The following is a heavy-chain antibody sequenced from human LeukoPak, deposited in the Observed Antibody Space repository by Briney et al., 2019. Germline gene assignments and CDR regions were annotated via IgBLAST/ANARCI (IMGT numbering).Heavy chain of an antibody. CDR1: GFTVSTYW. Sequence: GGSLRLSCAASGFTVSTYWMSWVRQAPGKGQEWVASLKEDGSRQYYVDSVKGRFTISRDNAKNSLYLQMSSLRVEDTAVYYCARDLSSRDAYWGQGTLVTVSS. D-gene: IGHD6-13*01. V-gene: IGHV3-7*03. CDR3: ARDLSSRDAY. CDR2: LKEDGSRQ. J-gene: IGHJ4*02.